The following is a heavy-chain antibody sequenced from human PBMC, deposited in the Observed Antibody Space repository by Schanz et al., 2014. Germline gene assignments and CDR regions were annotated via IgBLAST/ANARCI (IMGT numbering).Heavy chain of an antibody. D-gene: IGHD3-10*01. CDR2: IKQDGSEK. Sequence: EVQLVESGGGLVQPGGSLRLSCGGSGFTFSKYWMSWVRQAPGKGLEWVANIKQDGSEKYYVDAVKGRFTISRDNAKNSMYLHMKSLGGEDTAVYYCARDNYYGSGSCAYWGQGTLVTVSS. J-gene: IGHJ4*02. CDR1: GFTFSKYW. V-gene: IGHV3-7*04. CDR3: ARDNYYGSGSCAY.